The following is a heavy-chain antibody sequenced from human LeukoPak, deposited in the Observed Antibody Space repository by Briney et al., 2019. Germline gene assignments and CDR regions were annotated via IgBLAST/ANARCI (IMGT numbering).Heavy chain of an antibody. CDR2: IIPIFGTA. D-gene: IGHD2-15*01. CDR3: ARSAVVAAATNWFDP. J-gene: IGHJ5*02. CDR1: GGTFSSYA. V-gene: IGHV1-69*13. Sequence: SVKVSCKASGGTFSSYAISWVRQAPGQGLEWMGGIIPIFGTANYAQKFQGRVTITADESTSTAYMELSSLRPEDTAVYYCARSAVVAAATNWFDPWGQGTLVTVSS.